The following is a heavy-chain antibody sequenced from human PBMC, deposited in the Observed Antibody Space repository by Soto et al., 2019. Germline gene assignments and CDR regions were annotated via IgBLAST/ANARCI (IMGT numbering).Heavy chain of an antibody. D-gene: IGHD6-19*01. CDR1: GFTFSSYS. J-gene: IGHJ5*02. Sequence: GGSLRLSCAASGFTFSSYSMNWVRQAPGKGLEWVSSISSSISYIYYADSVKGRFTISRDNAKNSLYLQMNSLRAEDTAVYYCARDSEYRSGWTRFDPWGQGTPVTVSS. CDR3: ARDSEYRSGWTRFDP. CDR2: ISSSISYI. V-gene: IGHV3-21*01.